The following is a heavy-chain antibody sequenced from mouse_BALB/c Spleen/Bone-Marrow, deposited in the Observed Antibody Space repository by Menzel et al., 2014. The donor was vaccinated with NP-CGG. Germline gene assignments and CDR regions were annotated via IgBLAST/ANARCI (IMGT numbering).Heavy chain of an antibody. V-gene: IGHV5-12*01. Sequence: EVKLMESGGGLVQPGGSLKLSCAPSGFTFSDYYMYWVRPTPEKRLEWVAYISNGGSSTYYPDTVKGRFTISRDNAKNTLYLQMSRLKSEDTAMYYCARHNYDETWFAYWGQGTLVTVSA. CDR2: ISNGGSST. CDR1: GFTFSDYY. D-gene: IGHD2-4*01. CDR3: ARHNYDETWFAY. J-gene: IGHJ3*01.